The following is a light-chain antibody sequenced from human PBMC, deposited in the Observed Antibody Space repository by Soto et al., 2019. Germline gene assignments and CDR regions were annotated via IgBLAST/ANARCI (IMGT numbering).Light chain of an antibody. CDR1: SSDVGRYNI. J-gene: IGLJ1*01. CDR3: CSYECSSTYV. Sequence: QSALTQPASVSGSPGQSITISCTGTSSDVGRYNIVSWYQQHPGKAPKLMIYEGSKRPSGVSDRFSGSKSGNTASLTISGLQAEDEADYYFCSYECSSTYVFGSGPKVTVL. CDR2: EGS. V-gene: IGLV2-23*01.